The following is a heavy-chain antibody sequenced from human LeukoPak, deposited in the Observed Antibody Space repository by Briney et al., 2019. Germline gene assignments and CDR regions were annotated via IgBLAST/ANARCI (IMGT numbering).Heavy chain of an antibody. CDR1: GFAFSKYG. V-gene: IGHV3-30*03. J-gene: IGHJ3*02. CDR3: VTDVIMATSHDAFDI. Sequence: GGSLRLSCSASGFAFSKYGMHWVRQAPGKGLEWVAVISHDGSDRSYVDSVKGRSTISRDNSKNTLYPQMNSLRVEDTAVYYCVTDVIMATSHDAFDIWGQGTMVTVSS. D-gene: IGHD3-16*01. CDR2: ISHDGSDR.